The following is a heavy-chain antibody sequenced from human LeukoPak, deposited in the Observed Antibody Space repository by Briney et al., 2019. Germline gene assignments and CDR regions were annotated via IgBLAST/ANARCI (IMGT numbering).Heavy chain of an antibody. J-gene: IGHJ6*03. D-gene: IGHD2-21*02. V-gene: IGHV3-7*03. CDR2: IKQDGSEK. CDR3: ARGARHIVVVTATFYYYYYMDV. Sequence: PGGSLRLSCAASGFTVSSNFMSWVRQAPGKGLEWVANIKQDGSEKYYVDSVKGRFTISRDNAKNSLYLQMNSLRAEDTALYYCARGARHIVVVTATFYYYYYMDVWGKGTTVTVSS. CDR1: GFTVSSNF.